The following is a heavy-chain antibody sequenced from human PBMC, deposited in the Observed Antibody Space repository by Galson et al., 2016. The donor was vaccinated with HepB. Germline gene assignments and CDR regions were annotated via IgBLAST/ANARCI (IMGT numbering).Heavy chain of an antibody. CDR3: VGEVGSFGEIV. J-gene: IGHJ6*02. V-gene: IGHV4-59*01. D-gene: IGHD3-10*01. Sequence: SETLSLTCTVSGGFISSYYWNWIRQPPEKELEWIGNTHYSGVTEYNPSLKSRATMSVDASRNQVSLKMTSVTAADTAVYYCVGEVGSFGEIVWGQGTTVTVSS. CDR2: THYSGVT. CDR1: GGFISSYY.